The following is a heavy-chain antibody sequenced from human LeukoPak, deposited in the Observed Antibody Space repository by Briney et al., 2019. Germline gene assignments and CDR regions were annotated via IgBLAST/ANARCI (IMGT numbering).Heavy chain of an antibody. CDR3: ARALDYGDYTLPDY. CDR2: IYYSGST. J-gene: IGHJ4*02. D-gene: IGHD4-17*01. CDR1: GVSFSSYY. Sequence: SETLSLTCTVSGVSFSSYYWSWIRQPPGKGLEWIAYIYYSGSTNYNPSLKSRVTISVDTSKNQFSLKLSSVTAADTAVYYCARALDYGDYTLPDYWGQGTLVTVSS. V-gene: IGHV4-59*01.